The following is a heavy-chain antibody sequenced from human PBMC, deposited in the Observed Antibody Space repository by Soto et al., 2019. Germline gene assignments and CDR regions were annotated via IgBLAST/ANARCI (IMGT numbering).Heavy chain of an antibody. CDR2: INHSGST. J-gene: IGHJ6*04. Sequence: PSETLSLTCAVYGGSFSGYYWSWIRQPPGKGLEWIGEINHSGSTNYNPSLKSRVTISVDASKNQFSLKLSSVTAADTAVYYCAIVRVVSRLDLWGKGTTFSSSS. CDR3: AIVRVVSRLDL. CDR1: GGSFSGYY. D-gene: IGHD2-2*03. V-gene: IGHV4-34*01.